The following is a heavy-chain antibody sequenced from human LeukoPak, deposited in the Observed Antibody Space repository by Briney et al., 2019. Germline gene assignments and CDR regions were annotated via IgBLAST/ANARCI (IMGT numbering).Heavy chain of an antibody. CDR2: ISSSGSA. CDR3: ARGPYSYDRSGAFDI. CDR1: GDSISSGDYY. V-gene: IGHV4-61*02. J-gene: IGHJ3*02. D-gene: IGHD3-22*01. Sequence: SETLSLTCTVSGDSISSGDYYWSWIRQPAGKGLEWIGRISSSGSANYNPSLKSRVTISVDTSKNQFSLKLSSATAADTAVYFCARGPYSYDRSGAFDIWGQGIMVTVSS.